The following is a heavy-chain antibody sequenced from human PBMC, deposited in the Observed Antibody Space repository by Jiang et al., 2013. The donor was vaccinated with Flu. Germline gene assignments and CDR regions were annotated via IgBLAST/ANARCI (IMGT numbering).Heavy chain of an antibody. J-gene: IGHJ4*02. V-gene: IGHV4-34*01. Sequence: LLKPSETLSLTCAVYGGPFSANYWSWFRQPPGKGLEWIGEINHSGSTNYNPSLKSRVAISVDTSKNQFSLKLSSVTAADTAVYYCARVPWGPWGQGTLITVSS. CDR1: GGPFSANY. D-gene: IGHD3-16*01. CDR3: ARVPWGP. CDR2: INHSGST.